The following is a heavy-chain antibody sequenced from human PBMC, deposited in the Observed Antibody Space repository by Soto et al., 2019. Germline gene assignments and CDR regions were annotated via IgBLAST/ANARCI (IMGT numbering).Heavy chain of an antibody. D-gene: IGHD5-18*01. Sequence: EVQLVESGGGIVQPGGSLRLSCAAAGFTFTNYWIHWVRQAPGKGLVWVSRINSDGSSAFYADSVRGRFTISRDNAKNKVFLQMNSLRGDDIAVYFCARGIQFRYGMDVWGQGTTVTVSS. CDR1: GFTFTNYW. CDR3: ARGIQFRYGMDV. J-gene: IGHJ6*02. CDR2: INSDGSSA. V-gene: IGHV3-74*01.